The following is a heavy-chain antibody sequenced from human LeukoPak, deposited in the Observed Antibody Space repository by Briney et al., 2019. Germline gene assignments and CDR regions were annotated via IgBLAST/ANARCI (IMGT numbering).Heavy chain of an antibody. Sequence: SETLSLTCAVYGGSFSGYYWSWIRQPPGKGLEWIGEINHSGSTNYNPSLKSRVTISVDTSKNQFSLKLSSGTAADTAVYYCARGGYFDYWGQGTLVTVSS. CDR2: INHSGST. J-gene: IGHJ4*02. D-gene: IGHD3-10*01. CDR1: GGSFSGYY. CDR3: ARGGYFDY. V-gene: IGHV4-34*01.